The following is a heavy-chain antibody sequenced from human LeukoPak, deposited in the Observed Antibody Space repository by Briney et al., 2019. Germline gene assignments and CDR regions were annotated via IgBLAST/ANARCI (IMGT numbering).Heavy chain of an antibody. J-gene: IGHJ6*02. CDR1: GFTFSSYS. V-gene: IGHV3-21*01. CDR3: DYLYYYGMDV. Sequence: GGSLRLSCAASGFTFSSYSMNWVRQAPGKGLEWVSSISSSSSYIYYADSVKGRFTISRDNAKNSLYLQMNSLRAEDTAYRLGDYLYYYGMDVWGQGTTVTVSS. D-gene: IGHD4-17*01. CDR2: ISSSSSYI.